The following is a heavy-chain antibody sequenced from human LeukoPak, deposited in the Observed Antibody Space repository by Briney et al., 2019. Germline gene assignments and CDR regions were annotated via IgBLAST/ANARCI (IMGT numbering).Heavy chain of an antibody. V-gene: IGHV4-59*01. J-gene: IGHJ6*03. CDR2: IYYSGSS. Sequence: SETLSLTCNVSGGSISGYHWSWIRRPPGKGLEWLGYIYYSGSSNYNPSLKSRVTMSADTSKNQFSLKLSSVTAADTAVYYCARVPRSYHYYYYMDVWGKGTTVTVSS. CDR3: ARVPRSYHYYYYMDV. CDR1: GGSISGYH.